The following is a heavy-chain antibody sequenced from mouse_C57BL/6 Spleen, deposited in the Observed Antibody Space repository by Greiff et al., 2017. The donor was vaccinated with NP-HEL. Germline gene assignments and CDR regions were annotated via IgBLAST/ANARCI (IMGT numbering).Heavy chain of an antibody. Sequence: VQLQQSGAELVKPGASVKLSCKASGYTFTSYWMHWVQQRPGQGLEWIGMIHPNSGSTNYNEKFTSKATLTVDKSTSTAYMQISSLTSEDSAVYYYARGGELLRYPFADWGQGTLVTVSA. CDR3: ARGGELLRYPFAD. V-gene: IGHV1-64*01. J-gene: IGHJ3*01. D-gene: IGHD1-1*01. CDR1: GYTFTSYW. CDR2: IHPNSGST.